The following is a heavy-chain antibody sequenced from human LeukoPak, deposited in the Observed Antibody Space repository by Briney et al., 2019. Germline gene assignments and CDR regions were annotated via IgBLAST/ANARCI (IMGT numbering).Heavy chain of an antibody. CDR1: GFTFSSYA. D-gene: IGHD1-20*01. Sequence: GGSLRLSCAASGFTFSSYAMSWVRRAPGKGLEWVSGISVIGGKTYYADSVKGRFTISRDNSKDTLYLQMNSLRAEDTAVYYCAKDKWNDVTYFDYWGQGTLVTVSS. J-gene: IGHJ4*02. CDR2: ISVIGGKT. V-gene: IGHV3-23*01. CDR3: AKDKWNDVTYFDY.